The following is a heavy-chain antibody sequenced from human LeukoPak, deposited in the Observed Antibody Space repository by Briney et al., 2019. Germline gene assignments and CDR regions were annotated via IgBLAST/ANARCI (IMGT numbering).Heavy chain of an antibody. V-gene: IGHV4-4*07. J-gene: IGHJ5*02. CDR3: ARDSGTTGEVKFDP. CDR2: IYTSGTI. D-gene: IGHD3-10*01. CDR1: GGSISSYY. Sequence: ETLSLTCTVSGGSISSYYWSWIRQPAGTALEWIGRIYTSGTITYNPSLKSRVTMSVDTSKNQFSLKLSSVTAADTAVYYCARDSGTTGEVKFDPWGQGTLVTVSS.